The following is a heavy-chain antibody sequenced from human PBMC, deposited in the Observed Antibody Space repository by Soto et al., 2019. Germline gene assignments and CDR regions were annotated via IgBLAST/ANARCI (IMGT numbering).Heavy chain of an antibody. CDR2: IYYSGST. J-gene: IGHJ5*02. V-gene: IGHV4-59*01. Sequence: SETLSLTCTVSGDSISSYYWSWIRQPPGKGLEWIGYIYYSGSTNYNPSLKSRVTISVDTPKNQFSLKLTSVTAADTAVYYCARGVATIGPWGQGTLVPVSS. CDR3: ARGVATIGP. D-gene: IGHD5-12*01. CDR1: GDSISSYY.